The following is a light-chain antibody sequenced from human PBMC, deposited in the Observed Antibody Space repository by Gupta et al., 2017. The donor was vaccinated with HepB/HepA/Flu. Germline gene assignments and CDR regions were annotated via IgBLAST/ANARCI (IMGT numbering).Light chain of an antibody. CDR3: QQFGRSPLT. CDR2: GAS. V-gene: IGKV3-20*01. CDR1: QNFGSSY. J-gene: IGKJ4*01. Sequence: EIVLTQSPGTLSLSPGERATLSCRASQNFGSSYLAWYLQKPGQAPRLLIYGASNRATGIPDRFSGSVSGTDFTLTISRLEPDDFAVYYCQQFGRSPLTFGGGTKVEI.